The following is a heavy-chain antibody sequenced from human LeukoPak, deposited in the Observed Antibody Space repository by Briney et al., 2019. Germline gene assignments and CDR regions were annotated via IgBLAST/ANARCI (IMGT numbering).Heavy chain of an antibody. Sequence: PSQTLSLTCTVSGGSISSGGYYWSWIRQHPGKGLEWIGYIYYSGSTYYNPSLKSRVTISVDTSKNQFSLKLSSVTAADTAVYYCARDPRAGIYYYYGMDVWGHGTTVTVSS. J-gene: IGHJ6*02. CDR3: ARDPRAGIYYYYGMDV. CDR2: IYYSGST. V-gene: IGHV4-31*03. CDR1: GGSISSGGYY.